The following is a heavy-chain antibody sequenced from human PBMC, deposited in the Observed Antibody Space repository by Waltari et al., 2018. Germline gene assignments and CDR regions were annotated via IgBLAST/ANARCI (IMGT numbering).Heavy chain of an antibody. D-gene: IGHD3-10*01. J-gene: IGHJ6*03. CDR3: ARVSMVRGINYYYYMDV. CDR2: TNPNNGDT. CDR1: GYTFTGYY. Sequence: QVQLVQSGAEVKKPGASVQVSCKASGYTFTGYYIHWVRQAPGQGLEWMGWTNPNNGDTNYEQKFQGRVTMTRDTSISTAFMELTGLRSDDTAVYYCARVSMVRGINYYYYMDVWGKGTTVSVSS. V-gene: IGHV1-2*02.